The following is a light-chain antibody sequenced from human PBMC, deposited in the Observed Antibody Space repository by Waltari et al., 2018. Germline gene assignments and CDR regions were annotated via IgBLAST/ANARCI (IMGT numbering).Light chain of an antibody. CDR2: DVT. CDR1: SSDVGGYNS. J-gene: IGLJ2*01. V-gene: IGLV2-11*01. CDR3: CSYGGSYSFVV. Sequence: QSALTQPRSVSGSPGQSVTISCTGTSSDVGGYNSVSWYQQHPGKAPKLLIYDVTKRPSGVPDRFSGSKSGNTASLTISGLQAEDEADYYCCSYGGSYSFVVFGGGTKLTVL.